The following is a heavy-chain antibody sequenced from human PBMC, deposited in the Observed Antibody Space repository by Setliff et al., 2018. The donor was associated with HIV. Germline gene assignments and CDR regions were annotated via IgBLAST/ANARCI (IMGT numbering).Heavy chain of an antibody. CDR2: MYYSGST. J-gene: IGHJ4*02. CDR1: GFTFSSHE. V-gene: IGHV4-39*07. Sequence: ETLSLSCAASGFTFSSHEMNWVRQAPGKGLEWIGSMYYSGSTYYTPSLKSRITISLDTSKNQFSLRMRSVTAADTAVYYCARVFVDTAVLRVLEYYFDSWGRGTLVTVSS. D-gene: IGHD5-18*01. CDR3: ARVFVDTAVLRVLEYYFDS.